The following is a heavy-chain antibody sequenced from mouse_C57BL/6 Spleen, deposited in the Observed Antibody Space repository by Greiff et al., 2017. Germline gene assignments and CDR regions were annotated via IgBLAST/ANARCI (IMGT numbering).Heavy chain of an antibody. CDR3: ARGVDGYDGYAMDY. CDR1: GYTFTSYW. D-gene: IGHD2-2*01. Sequence: QVQLQQPGAELVRPGTSVKLSCKASGYTFTSYWMHWVKQRPGQGLEWIGVIDPSDSYTNYNQKFKGKATLTVDTSSSTAYMQLSSLTSEDSAVYDCARGVDGYDGYAMDYWGQGTSVTVSS. J-gene: IGHJ4*01. CDR2: IDPSDSYT. V-gene: IGHV1-59*01.